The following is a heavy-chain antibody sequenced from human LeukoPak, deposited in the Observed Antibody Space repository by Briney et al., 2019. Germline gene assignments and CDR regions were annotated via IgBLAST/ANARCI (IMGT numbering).Heavy chain of an antibody. CDR1: GYTFASYA. CDR3: ARVRGFGELFFDY. CDR2: INAGNGNT. D-gene: IGHD3-10*01. Sequence: GASVKVSCKASGYTFASYAIHWVRQAPGQRLEWMGWINAGNGNTKYSQKFQGRVTITRDTSANTAYMELSSLRSEGTAVYYCARVRGFGELFFDYWGQGTLVTVSS. V-gene: IGHV1-3*01. J-gene: IGHJ4*02.